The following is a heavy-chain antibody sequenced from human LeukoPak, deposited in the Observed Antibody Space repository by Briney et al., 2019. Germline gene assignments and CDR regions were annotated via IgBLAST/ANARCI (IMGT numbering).Heavy chain of an antibody. J-gene: IGHJ5*02. CDR3: ARGRYSGWYRKGGIGFDP. V-gene: IGHV4-59*01. CDR2: IYYSGST. CDR1: GGSFSGYY. Sequence: PSETLSLTCAVYGGSFSGYYWSWIRQPPGKGLEWIGYIYYSGSTNYNPSLKSRVTISVDTSKNQFSLKLSSVTAADTAVYYCARGRYSGWYRKGGIGFDPWGQGTLVTVSS. D-gene: IGHD6-19*01.